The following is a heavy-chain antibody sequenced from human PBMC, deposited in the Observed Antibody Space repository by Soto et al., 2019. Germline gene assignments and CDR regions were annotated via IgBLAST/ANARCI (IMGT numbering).Heavy chain of an antibody. Sequence: ASVKVSCKASGYTFTGHYIHWVRQAPEQGPEWMGEIGPESGATRYAQKFQGRVTMTRDMSITTVYMELNNLSPDDTAVYYCGRGRSGQIVVFYWGQGTLVTVSS. CDR2: IGPESGAT. CDR3: GRGRSGQIVVFY. D-gene: IGHD1-26*01. J-gene: IGHJ4*02. CDR1: GYTFTGHY. V-gene: IGHV1-2*02.